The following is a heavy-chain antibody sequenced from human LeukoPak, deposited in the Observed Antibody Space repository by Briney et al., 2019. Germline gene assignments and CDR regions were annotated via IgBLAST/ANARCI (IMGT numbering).Heavy chain of an antibody. J-gene: IGHJ4*02. CDR3: AKVGQYDYVWGSYDY. Sequence: GGSLRLSCAASGFTFSSYAMSWVRQAPGKGLEWVSAISGSGGSTYYADSVKGRSTISRDNSKNTLYLQMNSLRAEDTAVYYCAKVGQYDYVWGSYDYWGQGTLVTVSS. V-gene: IGHV3-23*01. CDR1: GFTFSSYA. CDR2: ISGSGGST. D-gene: IGHD3-16*01.